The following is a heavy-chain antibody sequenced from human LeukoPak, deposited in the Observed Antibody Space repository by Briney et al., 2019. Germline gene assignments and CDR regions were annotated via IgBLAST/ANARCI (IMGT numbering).Heavy chain of an antibody. CDR2: ISSYNGYT. V-gene: IGHV1-18*04. CDR3: ARDSDMYGARRAFDM. J-gene: IGHJ3*02. CDR1: GYTFTGYY. Sequence: GASVKVSCKASGYTFTGYYMHWVRQAPGQGLEWMGWISSYNGYTKYAQKVQDRVTMTTDTPTSTAHMELRSLGSDDTAVYYCARDSDMYGARRAFDMWGQGTMVTVSS. D-gene: IGHD2-8*01.